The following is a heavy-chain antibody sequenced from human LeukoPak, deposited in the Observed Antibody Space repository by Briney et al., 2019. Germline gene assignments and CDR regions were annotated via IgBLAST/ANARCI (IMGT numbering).Heavy chain of an antibody. CDR3: ARVFDWYFDL. J-gene: IGHJ2*01. CDR2: IYYSGST. CDR1: GGSISSYY. V-gene: IGHV4-59*01. Sequence: SETLSLTCTVSGGSISSYYWSWIRQPPGKGLEGIGYIYYSGSTNYNPSLKSRVTISVDTSKNQFSLKLRSVTAADTAVYYCARVFDWYFDLWGRGTLVTVSS.